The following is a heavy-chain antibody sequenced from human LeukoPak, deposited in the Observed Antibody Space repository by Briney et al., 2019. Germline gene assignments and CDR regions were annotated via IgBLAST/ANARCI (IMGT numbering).Heavy chain of an antibody. Sequence: GGSLRLSCAASGFTFSSYAMSWVRQAPGKGLEWVSAISGSGGSTYYADSVKGRFTISRDNSKNTLYLQMSSLRAEDTAVYYCAKTFRWFQSLYYWGQGTLVTVSS. CDR3: AKTFRWFQSLYY. J-gene: IGHJ4*02. D-gene: IGHD4-23*01. CDR1: GFTFSSYA. CDR2: ISGSGGST. V-gene: IGHV3-23*01.